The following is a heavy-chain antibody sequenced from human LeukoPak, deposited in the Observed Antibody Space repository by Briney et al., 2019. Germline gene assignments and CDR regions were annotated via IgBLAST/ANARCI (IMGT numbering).Heavy chain of an antibody. D-gene: IGHD6-6*01. CDR3: AKDPLGRIAARPYYFDY. CDR2: IRYDGSNK. CDR1: GFTFSSYG. V-gene: IGHV3-30*02. Sequence: GGSLRLSCAASGFTFSSYGMHWVRQAPGKGLEWVAFIRYDGSNKYYADSVKGRFTISRDNSKNTLYLQMNSLRAEDTAVYYCAKDPLGRIAARPYYFDYWGQGTLVTVSS. J-gene: IGHJ4*02.